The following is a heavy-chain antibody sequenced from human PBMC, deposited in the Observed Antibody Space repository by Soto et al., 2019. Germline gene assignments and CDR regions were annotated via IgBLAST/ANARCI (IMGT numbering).Heavy chain of an antibody. Sequence: GGSLRLSCAASGFTFSDYYMSWIRQAPGKGLEWVSYISSSGSTIYYADSVKGRFTISRDNAKNSLYLQMNSLRAEDTAVYYCASDSRDGYNSFDYWGQGTLVTVSS. CDR3: ASDSRDGYNSFDY. V-gene: IGHV3-11*01. J-gene: IGHJ4*02. CDR1: GFTFSDYY. D-gene: IGHD5-12*01. CDR2: ISSSGSTI.